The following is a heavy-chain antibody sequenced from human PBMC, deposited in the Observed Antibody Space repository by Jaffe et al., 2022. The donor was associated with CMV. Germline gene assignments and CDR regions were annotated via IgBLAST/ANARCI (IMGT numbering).Heavy chain of an antibody. Sequence: EVQLVESGGGLVKPGGSLRLSCAASGFTFSSYSMNWVRQAPGKGLEWVSSISSSSSYIYYADSVKGRFTISRDNAKNSLYLQMNSLRAEDTAVYYCARFSGNTAMVGVYYYYGMDVWGQGTTVTVSS. CDR3: ARFSGNTAMVGVYYYYGMDV. D-gene: IGHD5-18*01. CDR1: GFTFSSYS. V-gene: IGHV3-21*01. CDR2: ISSSSSYI. J-gene: IGHJ6*02.